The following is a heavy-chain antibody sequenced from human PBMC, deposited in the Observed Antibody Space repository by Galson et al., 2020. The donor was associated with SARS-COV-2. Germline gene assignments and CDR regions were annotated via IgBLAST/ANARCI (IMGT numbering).Heavy chain of an antibody. CDR1: GFPFTNYA. D-gene: IGHD1-26*01. Sequence: QLGESLKLSCEAYGFPFTNYALHWVRPAPGTGPEWVAVISHDGRIELHADSVKGRFTISRDHSENMLFLQMDSLRADDTAVYYCASDVSGGAFDIWGQGTMVTVSS. J-gene: IGHJ3*02. CDR3: ASDVSGGAFDI. V-gene: IGHV3-30*04. CDR2: ISHDGRIE.